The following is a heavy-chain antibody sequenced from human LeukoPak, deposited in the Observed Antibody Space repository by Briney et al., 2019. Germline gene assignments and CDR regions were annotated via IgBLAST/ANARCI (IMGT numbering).Heavy chain of an antibody. J-gene: IGHJ4*02. Sequence: PSETLSLTCTVSGGSISSYYWSWIRQPPGKGLEWIGYIYYSGSTNYNPSLKSRVTISVDTSKNQFSLKLSSVTAADTAVYYCARGRYIFDYWGQGTLVTVSS. CDR3: ARGRYIFDY. D-gene: IGHD3-10*01. CDR2: IYYSGST. CDR1: GGSISSYY. V-gene: IGHV4-59*01.